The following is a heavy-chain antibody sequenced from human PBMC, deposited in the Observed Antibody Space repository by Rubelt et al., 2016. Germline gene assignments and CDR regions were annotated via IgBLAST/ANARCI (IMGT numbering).Heavy chain of an antibody. CDR2: LKPSGGTS. CDR1: GYTFSSYY. Sequence: QVQLVQSGAEVKKPGASVKVSCKASGYTFSSYYMHWVRQAPGQGLEWMGILKPSGGTSSHTQKFQGRLRMTSDTSTSTFYMELSSLRSEDTDVYYCVRDCAPPGGVTLDYWGQGTLVTVSS. D-gene: IGHD2-21*02. J-gene: IGHJ4*02. V-gene: IGHV1-46*01. CDR3: VRDCAPPGGVTLDY.